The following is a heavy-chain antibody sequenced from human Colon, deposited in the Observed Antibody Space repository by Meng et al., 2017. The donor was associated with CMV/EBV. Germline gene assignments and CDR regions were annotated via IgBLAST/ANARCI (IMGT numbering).Heavy chain of an antibody. V-gene: IGHV3-23*01. J-gene: IGHJ4*02. D-gene: IGHD3-3*01. CDR2: ISGSGYDT. CDR3: AKEASYDYWSGYSDY. CDR1: GFNLGSFA. Sequence: GGSLRLSCAVSGFNLGSFAMTWVRRAPGKGLEWVSAISGSGYDTHYADSVKGRFTISRDKARNTVYLEMNGLRVEDTARYYCAKEASYDYWSGYSDYWGRGTQVTVSS.